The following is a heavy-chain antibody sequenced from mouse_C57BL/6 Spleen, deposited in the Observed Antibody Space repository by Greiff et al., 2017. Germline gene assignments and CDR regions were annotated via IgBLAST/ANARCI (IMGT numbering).Heavy chain of an antibody. J-gene: IGHJ4*01. CDR2: ISSGSSTI. Sequence: EVQLVESGGGLVKPGGSLKLSCAASGFTFSDYGMHWVRQAPEKGLEWVAYISSGSSTIYYADTVKGRFTISRDNAKNTLFLQMTSLRSEDTAMYYCASPAYYGSSFFYAMDYWGQGTSVTVSS. D-gene: IGHD1-1*01. CDR1: GFTFSDYG. CDR3: ASPAYYGSSFFYAMDY. V-gene: IGHV5-17*01.